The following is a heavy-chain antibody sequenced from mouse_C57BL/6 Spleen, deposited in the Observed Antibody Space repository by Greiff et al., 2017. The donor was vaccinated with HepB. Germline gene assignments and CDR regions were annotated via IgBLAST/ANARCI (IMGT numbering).Heavy chain of an antibody. CDR3: AMGDGYYDYYAMDY. CDR2: IHPSDSAT. D-gene: IGHD2-3*01. Sequence: VQLQQSGAELVKPGASVKVSCKASGYTFTSYWMHWVKQRPGQGLEWIGRIHPSDSATNYNQKFKGKATLTVDKSSSTAYMQLSSLTSEDSAVYYCAMGDGYYDYYAMDYWGQGTSVTVSS. J-gene: IGHJ4*01. V-gene: IGHV1-74*01. CDR1: GYTFTSYW.